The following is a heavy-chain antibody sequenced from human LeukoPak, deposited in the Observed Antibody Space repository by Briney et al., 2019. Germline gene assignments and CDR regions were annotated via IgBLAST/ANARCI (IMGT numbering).Heavy chain of an antibody. Sequence: GGSLRLSCAASGFTFSSYGMHWVRQAPGKGLEWVAFIRYDGSNDGNNKYYADSVKGRSTISRDNSKDTLYLQMNSLRAADTAVYYCARDKGTSYLSSFDYWGQGTLVTVSS. CDR1: GFTFSSYG. CDR3: ARDKGTSYLSSFDY. J-gene: IGHJ4*02. CDR2: IRYDGSNDGNNK. V-gene: IGHV3-30*02. D-gene: IGHD6-6*01.